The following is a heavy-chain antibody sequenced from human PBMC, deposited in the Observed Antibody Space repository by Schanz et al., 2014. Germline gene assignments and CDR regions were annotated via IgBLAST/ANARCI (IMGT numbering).Heavy chain of an antibody. D-gene: IGHD5-12*01. CDR3: ARGYSGYSHFDY. Sequence: QVQLVQSGSELKKPGASVKVSCKASGYTFAMYDMNWVRQAPGQGLEWMGWINTNTGNPTYARGFTGRFAFSLDTSVRTAFLQISSLKAEDTAVYYCARGYSGYSHFDYWGQGALVTVSS. CDR2: INTNTGNP. CDR1: GYTFAMYD. J-gene: IGHJ4*02. V-gene: IGHV7-4-1*02.